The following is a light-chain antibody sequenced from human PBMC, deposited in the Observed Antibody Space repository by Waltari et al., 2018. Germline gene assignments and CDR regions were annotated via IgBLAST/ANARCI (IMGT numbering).Light chain of an antibody. Sequence: EVVLTQSLGTLSLSPGERATLSCRASQRLIKRYVAWYHQKPGQAPTLLIYGASNRAAGIPDRFSVSGSETDFTLTISRLEPEDFGVYYCQQYGSSVMYTFGQGTRLEIK. J-gene: IGKJ2*01. V-gene: IGKV3-20*01. CDR2: GAS. CDR1: QRLIKRY. CDR3: QQYGSSVMYT.